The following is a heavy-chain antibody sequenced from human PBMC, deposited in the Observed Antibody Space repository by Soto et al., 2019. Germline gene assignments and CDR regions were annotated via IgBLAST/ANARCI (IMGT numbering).Heavy chain of an antibody. CDR3: AREDGGGPFDY. Sequence: DVHLLESGGGLVQPGGSLRLSCAASGSMLSAYAMHWVRQAPGQGLEWVSSMSGTSADTYYADSVKGRFTVSRDSSKDTLYLQLNSLRAEDTALYFCAREDGGGPFDYWGQGTLVIVSS. D-gene: IGHD2-15*01. J-gene: IGHJ4*02. CDR1: GSMLSAYA. V-gene: IGHV3-23*01. CDR2: MSGTSADT.